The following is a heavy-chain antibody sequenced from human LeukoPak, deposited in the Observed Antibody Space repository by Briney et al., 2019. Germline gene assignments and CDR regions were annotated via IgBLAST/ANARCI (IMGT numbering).Heavy chain of an antibody. V-gene: IGHV3-30*03. CDR3: ARDQVGVITPRHYYYGMDV. J-gene: IGHJ6*02. CDR2: ISYDGSNK. D-gene: IGHD3-16*01. CDR1: GFTFSSYS. Sequence: PGGSLRLSCAASGFTFSSYSMNWVRQAPGKGLEWVAVISYDGSNKYYADSVKGRFTISRDNSKNTLYLQMNSLRSEDTAVYYCARDQVGVITPRHYYYGMDVWGQGTTVTVSS.